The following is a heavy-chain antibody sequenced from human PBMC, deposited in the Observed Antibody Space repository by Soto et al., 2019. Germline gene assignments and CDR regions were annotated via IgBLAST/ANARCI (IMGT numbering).Heavy chain of an antibody. Sequence: PGGSLRLSCAASGFTFDDYAMHWVRQAPGKGLEWVSGISWNSGSIGHADSVKGRFIISRDNAENSLYLQMNSLIPEDTALYYCAKEMYDYIWGSYNGLDYWGQGTLVTVSS. CDR1: GFTFDDYA. CDR2: ISWNSGSI. V-gene: IGHV3-9*01. CDR3: AKEMYDYIWGSYNGLDY. D-gene: IGHD3-16*01. J-gene: IGHJ4*02.